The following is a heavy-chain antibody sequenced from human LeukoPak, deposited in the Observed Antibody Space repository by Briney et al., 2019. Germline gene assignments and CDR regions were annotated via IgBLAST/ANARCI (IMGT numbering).Heavy chain of an antibody. Sequence: VQPGRSLRLSCAASGFTFSSYGMHWVRQAPGKELEWVAVIWYDGSNKYYADSVKGRFTISRDNSKNTLYLQMNSLRAEDTAVYYCARDGGWYFTEKYYFDYWGQGTLVTVSS. CDR3: ARDGGWYFTEKYYFDY. CDR2: IWYDGSNK. V-gene: IGHV3-33*01. CDR1: GFTFSSYG. J-gene: IGHJ4*02. D-gene: IGHD6-19*01.